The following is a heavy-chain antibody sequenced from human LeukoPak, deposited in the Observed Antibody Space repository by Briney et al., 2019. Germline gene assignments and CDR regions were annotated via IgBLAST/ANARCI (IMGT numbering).Heavy chain of an antibody. CDR2: ISSGSSAI. D-gene: IGHD2-15*01. CDR3: ARRAGEYSHPYDY. CDR1: GFTFTTYS. J-gene: IGHJ4*02. Sequence: GGSLRLSCEASGFTFTTYSMTWVRQAPGKGLEWVSIISSGSSAIFSADALKGRFTISRDDAKNLLYLDMNSLGAEDTAIYYCARRAGEYSHPYDYWGQGTLVTVSS. V-gene: IGHV3-21*04.